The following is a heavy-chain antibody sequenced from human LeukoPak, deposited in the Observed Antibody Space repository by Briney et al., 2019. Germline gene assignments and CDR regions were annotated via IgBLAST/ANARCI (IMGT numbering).Heavy chain of an antibody. CDR3: ARSPLIHPGIAAAGPAEGAFDI. V-gene: IGHV1-46*01. CDR1: GYTFTSYY. CDR2: INPSGGST. J-gene: IGHJ3*02. Sequence: ASVKVSCKASGYTFTSYYMHWVRQAPGQGLEWMRIINPSGGSTSYAQKFQGRVTMTRDTSTSTVYMELSSLRSEDTAVYYCARSPLIHPGIAAAGPAEGAFDIWGQGTVVTVSS. D-gene: IGHD6-13*01.